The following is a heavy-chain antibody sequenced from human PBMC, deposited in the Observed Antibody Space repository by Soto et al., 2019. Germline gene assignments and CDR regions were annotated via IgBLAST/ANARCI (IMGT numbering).Heavy chain of an antibody. CDR2: IYQSGKT. V-gene: IGHV4-38-2*01. CDR3: ATVYCSSVSCYNEY. Sequence: ETLSLTGGVSGFPVGYGYYGGWIRQTPGKGLELLVSIYQSGKTYYNPCLKIRRTLSMDRSKNEFSVMLRSVTAADTAVYFCATVYCSSVSCYNEYWGPGVQVTVCS. J-gene: IGHJ4*02. CDR1: GFPVGYGYY. D-gene: IGHD2-2*02.